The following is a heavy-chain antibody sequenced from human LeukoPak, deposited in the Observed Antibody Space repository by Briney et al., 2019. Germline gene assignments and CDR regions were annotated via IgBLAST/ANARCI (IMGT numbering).Heavy chain of an antibody. J-gene: IGHJ4*02. CDR1: GYSFTTYW. CDR3: ESDY. CDR2: IYPADSAA. V-gene: IGHV5-51*01. Sequence: GESLKISCKASGYSFTTYWIGWVRQMPGKGLEWMGIIYPADSAAKYSPSFQGQVTISVDKSISTAYLQWSHLKASDTAMCGYESDYWGQGTLVTVSS. D-gene: IGHD5-12*01.